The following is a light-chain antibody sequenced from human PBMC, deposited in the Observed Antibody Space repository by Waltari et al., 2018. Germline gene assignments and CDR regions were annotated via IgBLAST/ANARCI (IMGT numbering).Light chain of an antibody. J-gene: IGKJ3*01. CDR1: QSISSY. V-gene: IGKV1-39*01. CDR3: QQSYSTPFT. Sequence: DIHMTQSPPSLSASVGDRTTITCRAGQSISSYLNWYQQKPGKAPKLVIYAASSFQSRVPSRFSGSGSGTDFTLTISSLQPEDIATYYCQQSYSTPFTFGPGTTVDIK. CDR2: AAS.